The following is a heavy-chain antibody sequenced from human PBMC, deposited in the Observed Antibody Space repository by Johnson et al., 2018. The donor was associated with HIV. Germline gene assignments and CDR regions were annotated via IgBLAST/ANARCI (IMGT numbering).Heavy chain of an antibody. CDR2: ISYDGSNK. D-gene: IGHD3-3*01. Sequence: QVQLVESGGGMVQPGRSLRLSCAASRFTFSSYGMHWVRQAPGKGLEWVAVISYDGSNKYYADSVKGRFTISRDNSKNTQFLQMNSLRAEDTAVYYCARVSRSGYYLVRVFDIWGQGTMVTVSS. J-gene: IGHJ3*02. CDR1: RFTFSSYG. CDR3: ARVSRSGYYLVRVFDI. V-gene: IGHV3-30*03.